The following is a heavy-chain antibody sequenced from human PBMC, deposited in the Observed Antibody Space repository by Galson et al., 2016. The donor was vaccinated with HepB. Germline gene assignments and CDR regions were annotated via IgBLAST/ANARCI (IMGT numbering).Heavy chain of an antibody. Sequence: SVKVSCKASGYTFTAYFIYWVRQAPGQGLEWMGFIKPNVGSTTFAQKFQDRVTMTRDTSTSTVFMELSSLRSEDTAVYFCARGVLNYYYALDVWGQGTTVTVSS. CDR2: IKPNVGST. D-gene: IGHD3-9*01. CDR3: ARGVLNYYYALDV. J-gene: IGHJ6*02. CDR1: GYTFTAYF. V-gene: IGHV1-46*01.